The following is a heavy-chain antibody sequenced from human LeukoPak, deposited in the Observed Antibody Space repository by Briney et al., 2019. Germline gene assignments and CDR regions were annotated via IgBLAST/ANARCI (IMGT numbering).Heavy chain of an antibody. J-gene: IGHJ4*02. D-gene: IGHD2-2*02. V-gene: IGHV4-39*01. Sequence: SETLSLTCTVSGGSISSSSYYWDWIRQPPGKGLEWIGNLYDSGSTHYNPSLRSRVTISADTSKNQFSLKLSSVTAADTAVYYCARLYEGVDYWGQGTLVTVSS. CDR1: GGSISSSSYY. CDR3: ARLYEGVDY. CDR2: LYDSGST.